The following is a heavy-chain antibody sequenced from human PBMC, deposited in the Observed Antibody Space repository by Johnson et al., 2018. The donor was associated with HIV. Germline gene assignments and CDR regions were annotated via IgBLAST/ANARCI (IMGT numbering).Heavy chain of an antibody. J-gene: IGHJ3*02. CDR3: AKDRAEVVVVHDALDM. CDR2: MWYDGSNR. CDR1: GFTFSTYG. V-gene: IGHV3-33*06. D-gene: IGHD3-22*01. Sequence: QVQLVESGGGVVQPGRSLRLSCEASGFTFSTYGMHWVRQAPGKGLEWVAVMWYDGSNRYYADSVKGRFTISRDNSKKKLYLQMNSLRPEDTAVYYCAKDRAEVVVVHDALDMWGQGTMVTVSS.